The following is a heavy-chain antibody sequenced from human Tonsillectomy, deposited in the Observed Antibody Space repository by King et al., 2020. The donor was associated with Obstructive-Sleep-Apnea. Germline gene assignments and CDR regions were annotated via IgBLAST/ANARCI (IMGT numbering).Heavy chain of an antibody. V-gene: IGHV1-69*01. D-gene: IGHD3-10*01. CDR2: IIPIFGTA. Sequence: VQLVQSGAEVKKPGSSVKVSCKASGGTFSSYAISWGRQAPGQGLECMGGIIPIFGTAHYAQKFQGRVPITAEESTITAYMELSSLRSEDTAVYYCARSRGSGSYFTYYFDYWGQGTLVTVSS. J-gene: IGHJ4*02. CDR3: ARSRGSGSYFTYYFDY. CDR1: GGTFSSYA.